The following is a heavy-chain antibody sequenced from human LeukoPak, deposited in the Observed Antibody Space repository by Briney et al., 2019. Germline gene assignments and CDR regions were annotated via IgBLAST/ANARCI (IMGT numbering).Heavy chain of an antibody. CDR1: GFTFDDYA. CDR2: ISGDGGST. CDR3: AIDRPSVLFDY. J-gene: IGHJ4*02. D-gene: IGHD6-6*01. Sequence: GGSLRLSCAASGFTFDDYAMHWVRQAPGKGLEWVSLISGDGGSTYYADSVKGRFTISRDNSKNSLYLQMNSLRTEDTALYYCAIDRPSVLFDYWGQGTLVTVSS. V-gene: IGHV3-43*02.